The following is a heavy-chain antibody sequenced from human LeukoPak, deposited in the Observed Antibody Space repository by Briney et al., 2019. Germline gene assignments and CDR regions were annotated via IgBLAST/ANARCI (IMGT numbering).Heavy chain of an antibody. Sequence: ASVKVSCKASGYTFTSYGISWVRQAPGQGLEWMGWISAYNGNTNYAQKLQGRVTMTTDTSTSTAYMELRSLRSDVTAVYYCARVTGITIFGVVSNGMDVWGQGTTVTVSS. CDR3: ARVTGITIFGVVSNGMDV. CDR1: GYTFTSYG. J-gene: IGHJ6*02. V-gene: IGHV1-18*01. D-gene: IGHD3-3*01. CDR2: ISAYNGNT.